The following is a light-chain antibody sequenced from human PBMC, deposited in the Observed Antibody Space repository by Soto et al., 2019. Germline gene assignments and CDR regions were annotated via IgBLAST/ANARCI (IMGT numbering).Light chain of an antibody. CDR3: QSYDISLSAWV. J-gene: IGLJ3*02. V-gene: IGLV1-40*01. CDR2: DNR. Sequence: QPVLTQPPSVSGAPGQRVTISCTGSSSNIGAGYDVHWTQQLAGTAPKLLIYDNRHRPSGIPDRFSASKSGTSASLAITGLQAEDEADYYCQSYDISLSAWVFGGGTKLTVL. CDR1: SSNIGAGYD.